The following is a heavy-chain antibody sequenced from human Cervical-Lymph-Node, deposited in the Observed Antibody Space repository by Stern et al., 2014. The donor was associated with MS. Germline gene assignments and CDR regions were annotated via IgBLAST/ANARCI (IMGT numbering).Heavy chain of an antibody. J-gene: IGHJ4*02. CDR1: GYTFSIYW. D-gene: IGHD1-14*01. Sequence: EVQLVESGAELIRPGESLKISCKGSGYTFSIYWIAWVRQMPGQGLEWMGIIYPGDSETRYSPYFQGKVTMSADKSTSTAYLQWSSLNASDTAMYFCARQTTAWASDVGGQGTLVTVSS. V-gene: IGHV5-51*01. CDR2: IYPGDSET. CDR3: ARQTTAWASDV.